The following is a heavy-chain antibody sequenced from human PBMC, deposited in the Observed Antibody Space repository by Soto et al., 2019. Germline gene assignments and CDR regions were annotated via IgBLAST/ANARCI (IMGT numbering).Heavy chain of an antibody. CDR3: ASLGYCSGGSCY. CDR1: GGTFSSYT. V-gene: IGHV1-69*02. J-gene: IGHJ1*01. CDR2: IIPILGIA. D-gene: IGHD2-15*01. Sequence: GASVKVSCKASGGTFSSYTISWVRQAPGQGLEWMGRIIPILGIANYAQKFQGRVTITADKSTSTAYMELSSLRSKDTAVYYCASLGYCSGGSCYWGQGTLVTVSS.